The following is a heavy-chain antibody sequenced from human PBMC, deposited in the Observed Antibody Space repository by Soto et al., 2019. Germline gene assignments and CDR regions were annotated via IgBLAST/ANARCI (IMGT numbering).Heavy chain of an antibody. D-gene: IGHD6-19*01. CDR2: INPNSGGT. V-gene: IGHV1-2*02. CDR3: GLVGIDNWFDP. CDR1: GYTFTGYY. Sequence: ASVKVSCKASGYTFTGYYMHWVRQAPGQGLEWLGWINPNSGGTNYAQKFQGRVTMTRDTSISTAYMELSRLRYGDTAVYYCGLVGIDNWFDPWGQGTLVTVSS. J-gene: IGHJ5*02.